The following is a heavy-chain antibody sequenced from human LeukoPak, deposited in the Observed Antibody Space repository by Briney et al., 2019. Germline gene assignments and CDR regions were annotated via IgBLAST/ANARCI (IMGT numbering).Heavy chain of an antibody. Sequence: GESLKISCRGSGYSLTTYWIGWVRPMPGKGLEWMGIIYPGDSDTRYSPSFQGQVTMSADKSINTAYLQWSSLKASDTAMYYCARRQGCSSTSCPPDSWGQGTLVTVSS. V-gene: IGHV5-51*01. CDR1: GYSLTTYW. D-gene: IGHD2-2*01. CDR3: ARRQGCSSTSCPPDS. J-gene: IGHJ4*02. CDR2: IYPGDSDT.